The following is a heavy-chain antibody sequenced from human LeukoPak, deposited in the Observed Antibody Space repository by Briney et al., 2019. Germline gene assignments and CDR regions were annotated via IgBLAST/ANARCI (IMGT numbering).Heavy chain of an antibody. CDR2: IYPGDSDT. D-gene: IGHD3-10*01. J-gene: IGHJ4*02. CDR1: GYSFTSYW. CDR3: ARGPRRYYGSGSYYYY. Sequence: GESLKIYCKGSGYSFTSYWIGWVRQMPGKGLEWMGIIYPGDSDTRYSPSFQGQVTISADKSISTAYLQWSSLKASDTAMYYCARGPRRYYGSGSYYYYWGQGTLVTVSS. V-gene: IGHV5-51*01.